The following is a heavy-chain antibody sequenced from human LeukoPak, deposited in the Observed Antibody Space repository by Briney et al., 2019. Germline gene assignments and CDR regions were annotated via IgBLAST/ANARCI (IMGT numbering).Heavy chain of an antibody. V-gene: IGHV7-4-1*02. Sequence: ASVKVSCKASGYTFTSYAMNWVRQAPGQGLEWMGWINTNTGNPTYAQGFTGRFVFPLDTSVSTAYLQISSLKAEDTAVYYCAREIRRSKGSYPPTLVYWGQGTLVTVSS. CDR3: AREIRRSKGSYPPTLVY. J-gene: IGHJ4*02. CDR1: GYTFTSYA. D-gene: IGHD1-26*01. CDR2: INTNTGNP.